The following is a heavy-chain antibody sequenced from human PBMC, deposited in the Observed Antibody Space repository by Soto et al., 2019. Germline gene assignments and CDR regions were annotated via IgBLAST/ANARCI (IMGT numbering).Heavy chain of an antibody. CDR2: IWYDGSNK. J-gene: IGHJ4*02. Sequence: QVQLVESGGGVVQPGGSLRLSCAASGFTFSSYGMRWVRQAPGKGLEWVAVIWYDGSNKYYADSVKGRFTISRDISKNTLYLQMNSLRAEDTAVYYCARDGGDCSFDYWGQGTLVTVSS. CDR1: GFTFSSYG. D-gene: IGHD2-21*02. V-gene: IGHV3-33*01. CDR3: ARDGGDCSFDY.